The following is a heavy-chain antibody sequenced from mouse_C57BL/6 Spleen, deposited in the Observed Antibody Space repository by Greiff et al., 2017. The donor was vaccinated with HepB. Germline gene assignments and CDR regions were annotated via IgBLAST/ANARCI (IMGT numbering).Heavy chain of an antibody. CDR2: ISDGGSYT. CDR3: ARGFIAGAMDY. D-gene: IGHD1-1*01. J-gene: IGHJ4*01. CDR1: GFTFSSYA. V-gene: IGHV5-4*03. Sequence: DVKLVESGGGLVKPGGSLKLSCAASGFTFSSYAMSWVRQTPEKRLEWVATISDGGSYTYYPDNVKGRFTISRDNAKNNLYLQMSHLKSEDTAMYYCARGFIAGAMDYWGQGTSVTVSS.